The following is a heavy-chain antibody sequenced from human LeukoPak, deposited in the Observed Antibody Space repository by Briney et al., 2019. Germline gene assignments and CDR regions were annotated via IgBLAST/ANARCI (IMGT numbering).Heavy chain of an antibody. CDR2: INHSGST. Sequence: SETLSLTCAVYGGSFSGYYWSWIRQPLGKGLEWIGEINHSGSTNYNPSLKSRVTISVDTSKNQFSLKLSSVTAADTAVYYCARGPPRITMVRGVINYFDYWGQGTLVTVSS. J-gene: IGHJ4*02. D-gene: IGHD3-10*01. CDR3: ARGPPRITMVRGVINYFDY. V-gene: IGHV4-34*01. CDR1: GGSFSGYY.